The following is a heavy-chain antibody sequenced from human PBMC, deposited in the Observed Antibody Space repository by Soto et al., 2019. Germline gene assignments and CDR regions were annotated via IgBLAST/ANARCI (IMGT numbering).Heavy chain of an antibody. Sequence: QVQLVQSGAEVKKPGASVKVSCKASGYSFTSYGISWMRQAPGQGLEWMGWISAYNGNTNYAQKLQGRVTMTTDTSTSTAYIELRSLRSDDTAVYHCAREAARIASFSNSFDPWGQGTLVTVSS. V-gene: IGHV1-18*01. D-gene: IGHD6-6*01. CDR1: GYSFTSYG. CDR3: AREAARIASFSNSFDP. CDR2: ISAYNGNT. J-gene: IGHJ5*02.